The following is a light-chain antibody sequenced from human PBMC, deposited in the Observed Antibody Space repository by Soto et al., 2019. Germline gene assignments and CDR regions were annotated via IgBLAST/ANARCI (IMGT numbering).Light chain of an antibody. Sequence: QSALTQPASVSGSPGQSITISCTGTSSDIGGYNYVSWYQQHPGKAPKLMIYEVTNRPSGVSYRFSGSKSGNTASLTISGLQDEDDAYYYCCSYTTSSTVLFAGGTKLTVL. CDR1: SSDIGGYNY. CDR2: EVT. V-gene: IGLV2-14*01. CDR3: CSYTTSSTVL. J-gene: IGLJ2*01.